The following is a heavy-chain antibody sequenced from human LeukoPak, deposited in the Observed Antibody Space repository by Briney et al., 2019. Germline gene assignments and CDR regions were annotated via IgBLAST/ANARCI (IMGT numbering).Heavy chain of an antibody. D-gene: IGHD5-18*01. CDR2: INPDGNKK. CDR3: ARDLAYSRLDY. J-gene: IGHJ4*02. CDR1: GFTVSSTY. V-gene: IGHV3-7*01. Sequence: GGSLRLSCAASGFTVSSTYMSWVRQAPGKGLEWVASINPDGNKKYSADSVKGRFTISRDNAENSLYLQMNSLRVEDTAFYYCARDLAYSRLDYWGQGMLVTVSS.